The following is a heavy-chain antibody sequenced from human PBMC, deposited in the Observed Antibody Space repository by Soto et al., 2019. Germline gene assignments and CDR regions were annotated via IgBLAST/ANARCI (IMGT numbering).Heavy chain of an antibody. CDR1: GFTFSSYA. CDR3: AKDIVVVPAAMSYYYYGMDV. V-gene: IGHV3-23*01. J-gene: IGHJ6*02. CDR2: ISGSGGST. Sequence: GGSLSLSCAASGFTFSSYAMSWVRQAPGKGLEWVSAISGSGGSTYYADSVKGRFTISRGNSKNTLYLQMNSLRAEDTAVYYCAKDIVVVPAAMSYYYYGMDVWGQGTTVTVSS. D-gene: IGHD2-2*01.